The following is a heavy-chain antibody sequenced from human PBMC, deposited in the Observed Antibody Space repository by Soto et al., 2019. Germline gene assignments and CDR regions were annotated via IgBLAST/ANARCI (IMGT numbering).Heavy chain of an antibody. J-gene: IGHJ4*02. V-gene: IGHV4-39*01. CDR2: IYYSGST. CDR3: ARLRLTPNFDY. Sequence: LETLSLTCTFSGCSISSGGYYLSWIRQHPGKGLEWIGSIYYSGSTYYNPSLKSRVTISVDTSKNQFSLKLSSVTAADTAVYYCARLRLTPNFDYWGQGTLVTVSS. CDR1: GCSISSGGYY. D-gene: IGHD2-8*01.